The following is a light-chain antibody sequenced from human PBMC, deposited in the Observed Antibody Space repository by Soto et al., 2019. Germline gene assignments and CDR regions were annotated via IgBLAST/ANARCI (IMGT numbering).Light chain of an antibody. Sequence: EIVLTQSPATLSLSPGERATLSCRASQSVSSYLAWYQQKPGQAPRLLIYDASNRATGIPARFSGSGSVTDFTLTISSREPEDFAVYYCQQRSNWPPITFGQGTRLEIK. CDR2: DAS. J-gene: IGKJ5*01. V-gene: IGKV3-11*01. CDR3: QQRSNWPPIT. CDR1: QSVSSY.